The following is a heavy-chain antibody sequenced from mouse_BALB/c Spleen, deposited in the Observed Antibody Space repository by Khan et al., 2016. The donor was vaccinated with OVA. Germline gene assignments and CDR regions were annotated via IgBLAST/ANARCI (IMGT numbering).Heavy chain of an antibody. V-gene: IGHV3-2*02. Sequence: EVKLLESGPGLVKPSQSLSLTCTVTGYSITSDYAWNWIRQFPGNKLEWMVYIKYSGSTSYNPSLKSRISITRNTSQNQFFLQLSSVTTEDTAANYCAGSGTISTVVATDFDSWGQGTTLTVSS. CDR3: AGSGTISTVVATDFDS. CDR2: IKYSGST. D-gene: IGHD1-1*01. CDR1: GYSITSDYA. J-gene: IGHJ2*01.